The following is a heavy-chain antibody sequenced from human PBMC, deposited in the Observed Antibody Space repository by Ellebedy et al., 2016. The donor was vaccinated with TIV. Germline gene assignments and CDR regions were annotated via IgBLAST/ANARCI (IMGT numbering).Heavy chain of an antibody. CDR1: GGSISSSSSY. CDR3: ARGLIRGMVTAIHDY. D-gene: IGHD2-21*02. Sequence: SETLSLXXTVSGGSISSSSSYWGWIRQPPGKGLEWIGSIYYSGSTYYNPSLKSRVIISVDTSKNQFSLKLRSVTAADTAVYYCARGLIRGMVTAIHDYWGQGTLVTVSS. V-gene: IGHV4-39*07. J-gene: IGHJ4*02. CDR2: IYYSGST.